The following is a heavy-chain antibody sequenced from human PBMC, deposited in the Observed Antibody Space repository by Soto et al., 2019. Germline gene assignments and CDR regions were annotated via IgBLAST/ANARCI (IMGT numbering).Heavy chain of an antibody. CDR1: GGSIRNYY. J-gene: IGHJ4*02. CDR3: ARENYGDFFDY. D-gene: IGHD4-17*01. Sequence: SEPLSLTCTVSGGSIRNYYWSWIRQPPGKGLEWIGYIYYSGSTNYNPSLKSRVTISVDTSKNQFSLKLNSVTAADTAVYYCARENYGDFFDYWGQGTLVTVSS. CDR2: IYYSGST. V-gene: IGHV4-59*01.